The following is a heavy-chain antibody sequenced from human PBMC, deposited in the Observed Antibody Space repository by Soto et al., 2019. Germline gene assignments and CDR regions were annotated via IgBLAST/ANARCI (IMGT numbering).Heavy chain of an antibody. J-gene: IGHJ6*03. CDR2: INPNSGGT. D-gene: IGHD3-10*01. CDR1: GYTFTGYY. V-gene: IGHV1-2*04. CDR3: ARGGKWSESSMVRGNYYYYYMDV. Sequence: GASVKVSCKASGYTFTGYYMHWVRQAPGQGLEWMRWINPNSGGTNYAQKFQGWVTMTRDTSISTAYMELSRLRSDDTAVYYCARGGKWSESSMVRGNYYYYYMDVWGKGTTVTVSS.